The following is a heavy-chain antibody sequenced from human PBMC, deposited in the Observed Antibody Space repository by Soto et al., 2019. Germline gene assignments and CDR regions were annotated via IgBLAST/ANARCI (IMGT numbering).Heavy chain of an antibody. CDR1: GYTFTYRY. D-gene: IGHD3-22*01. V-gene: IGHV1-45*02. J-gene: IGHJ3*02. CDR2: ITPFNGNT. Sequence: ASVKVSCKASGYTFTYRYLHWVRQAPGQALEWMGWITPFNGNTNYAQKFQDRVTITRDRSMSTAYMELSSLRSEDTAMYYCASPRYYYDSSGYYNQAFDIWGQGTMVTVSS. CDR3: ASPRYYYDSSGYYNQAFDI.